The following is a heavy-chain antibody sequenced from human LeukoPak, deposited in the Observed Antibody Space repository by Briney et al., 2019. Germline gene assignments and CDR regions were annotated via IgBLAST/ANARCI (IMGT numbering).Heavy chain of an antibody. J-gene: IGHJ4*02. V-gene: IGHV4-31*03. CDR3: ARIVSRNDWIRYFDY. Sequence: SQTLSLTCTVSGGSISSGGYYWSWIRQHPGKGLEWIGYIYYSGSTYYNPSLKSRVTISVDTSKNQFSLKLSSVTAADTAVYYCARIVSRNDWIRYFDYWGQGTLVTVSS. CDR1: GGSISSGGYY. D-gene: IGHD1-1*01. CDR2: IYYSGST.